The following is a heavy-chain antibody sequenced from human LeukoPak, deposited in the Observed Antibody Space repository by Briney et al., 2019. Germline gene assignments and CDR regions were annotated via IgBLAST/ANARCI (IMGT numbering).Heavy chain of an antibody. J-gene: IGHJ4*02. D-gene: IGHD7-27*01. Sequence: GGSLRLSCGASGFTFSSYTMSWVRQAPGKGLEWVSYADSVKGRFTVSRDNSKNTLYLQMNSLRAEDTAVYYCAKDGGLWVSAHWGDSWGRGTLVTVSS. CDR3: AKDGGLWVSAHWGDS. CDR1: GFTFSSYT. V-gene: IGHV3-23*01.